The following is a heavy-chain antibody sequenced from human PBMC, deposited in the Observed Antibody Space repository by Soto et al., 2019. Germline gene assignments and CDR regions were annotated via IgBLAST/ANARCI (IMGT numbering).Heavy chain of an antibody. J-gene: IGHJ5*02. D-gene: IGHD6-13*01. Sequence: SETLSLTCTVSGGSISSYYWSWIRQPPGKGLEWIGYIYYSGSTNYNPSLKSRVTISVDTSKNQFSLKLSSVTAADTAVYYCARTTYSSSWYGLLPNWFDPWGQGTLVTVSS. V-gene: IGHV4-59*08. CDR3: ARTTYSSSWYGLLPNWFDP. CDR1: GGSISSYY. CDR2: IYYSGST.